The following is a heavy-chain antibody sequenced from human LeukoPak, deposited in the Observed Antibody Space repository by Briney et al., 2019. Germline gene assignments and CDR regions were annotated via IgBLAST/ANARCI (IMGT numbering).Heavy chain of an antibody. Sequence: SETLSLTCTVSGGSISSYYWSWIRQPPGKGLEWIGYIYYSGSTNYNPSLKSRVTISVDTSKNQFSLKLSSVTAADTAVYYCARVVVVVTANYYYYYYMDVWGKGTTVTVSS. CDR3: ARVVVVVTANYYYYYYMDV. D-gene: IGHD2-21*02. CDR2: IYYSGST. CDR1: GGSISSYY. J-gene: IGHJ6*03. V-gene: IGHV4-59*01.